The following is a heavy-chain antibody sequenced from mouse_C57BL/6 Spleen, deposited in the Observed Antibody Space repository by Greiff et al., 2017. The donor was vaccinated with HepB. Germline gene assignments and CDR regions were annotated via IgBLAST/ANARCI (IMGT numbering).Heavy chain of an antibody. Sequence: EVMLVESGGGLVQPGGSLSLSCAASGFTFTDYYMSWVRQPPGKALEWLGFIRNKANGYTTEYSASVKGRFTISSDNSQSILYLQMNALRAEDSATYYCARWGTDYFDYWGQGTTLTVSS. J-gene: IGHJ2*01. CDR1: GFTFTDYY. CDR3: ARWGTDYFDY. D-gene: IGHD3-3*01. V-gene: IGHV7-3*01. CDR2: IRNKANGYTT.